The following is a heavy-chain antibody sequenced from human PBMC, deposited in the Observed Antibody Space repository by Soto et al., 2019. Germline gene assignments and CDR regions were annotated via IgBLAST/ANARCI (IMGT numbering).Heavy chain of an antibody. CDR1: GGTFSRYA. V-gene: IGHV1-69*06. Sequence: KVSCKASGGTFSRYAISWVRQAPGQGLEWMGGIMPIFGTANYAQKFQGRVTITADKSTRTAYMELSSLRSEDTAVYYCARGNPAPADYWGQGTLVTVSS. CDR2: IMPIFGTA. CDR3: ARGNPAPADY. J-gene: IGHJ4*02.